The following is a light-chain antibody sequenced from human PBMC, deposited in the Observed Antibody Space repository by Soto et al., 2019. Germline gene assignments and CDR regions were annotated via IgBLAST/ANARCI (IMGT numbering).Light chain of an antibody. CDR2: DVS. V-gene: IGKV1-39*01. Sequence: DIQMTQSPSSLSASVGDRVTITCRASQTISTYLNWYQQKPGKAPKLLIDDVSSLQSGVPSSFSGSGSGTDFTLTISSLQPADFATYYCQENYSTGIFTFGPGTKVAFK. CDR1: QTISTY. CDR3: QENYSTGIFT. J-gene: IGKJ3*01.